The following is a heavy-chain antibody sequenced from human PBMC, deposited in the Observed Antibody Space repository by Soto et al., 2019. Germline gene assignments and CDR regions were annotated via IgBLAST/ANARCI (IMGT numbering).Heavy chain of an antibody. Sequence: EVQLVESGGGLVQPGGSLRLSCAASGFTFSSYAMHWVRQAPGKGLEYVSAISSNGGSTYYANSVKGRFTISRDNSKNTLYLQMGSLRAEDMAVYYCAREGPRRYRLYYYYYMDVWGKGTTVTVSS. CDR1: GFTFSSYA. CDR3: AREGPRRYRLYYYYYMDV. J-gene: IGHJ6*03. D-gene: IGHD5-18*01. V-gene: IGHV3-64*01. CDR2: ISSNGGST.